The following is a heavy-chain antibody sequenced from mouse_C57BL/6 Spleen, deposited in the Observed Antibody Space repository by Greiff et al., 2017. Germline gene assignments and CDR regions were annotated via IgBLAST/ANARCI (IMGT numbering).Heavy chain of an antibody. D-gene: IGHD1-1*01. CDR3: ARNKGIYWYFDD. J-gene: IGHJ2*01. CDR1: GYTVTDHT. CDR2: IYPRDGST. Sequence: VQLQQSDAELVKPGASVKISCKVSGYTVTDHTIHWMKQRPEQGLEWIGYIYPRDGSTKYNEKFKGKATLTADKSSSTAYMQLHSLTSEDSSVYFCARNKGIYWYFDDWGQGTTLTVSS. V-gene: IGHV1-78*01.